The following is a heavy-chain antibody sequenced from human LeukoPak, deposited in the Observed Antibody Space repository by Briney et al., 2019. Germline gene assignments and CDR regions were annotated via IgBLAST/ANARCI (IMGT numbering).Heavy chain of an antibody. CDR1: GYTFTGYY. Sequence: ASVKVSCKASGYTFTGYYMHLVRQAPGQGLEWMGWINPNSGGTNYAQKFQGRVTMTRDTSISTAYMELSRLRSDDTAVYYCARPLYYYDSSGYYYLDYWGQGTLVTVSS. D-gene: IGHD3-22*01. V-gene: IGHV1-2*02. CDR3: ARPLYYYDSSGYYYLDY. J-gene: IGHJ4*02. CDR2: INPNSGGT.